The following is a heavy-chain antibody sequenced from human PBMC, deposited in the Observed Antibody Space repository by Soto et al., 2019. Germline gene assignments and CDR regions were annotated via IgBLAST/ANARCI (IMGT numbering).Heavy chain of an antibody. CDR2: ISSSSSYI. D-gene: IGHD1-26*01. CDR1: GFTFSSYS. V-gene: IGHV3-21*01. Sequence: PGGSLRLSCAASGFTFSSYSMNWVRQAPGKGLEWVSSISSSSSYIYYADSVKGRFTVSRDNAKNSLYLQMNSLRVEDTAVYYCASSRGSYSSLFDYWGQGTLVTVSS. J-gene: IGHJ4*02. CDR3: ASSRGSYSSLFDY.